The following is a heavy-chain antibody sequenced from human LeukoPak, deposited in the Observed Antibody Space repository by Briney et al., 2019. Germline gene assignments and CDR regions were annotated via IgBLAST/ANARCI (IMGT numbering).Heavy chain of an antibody. CDR3: ARVDKPLYYYYGMDV. CDR2: INPNSGGT. V-gene: IGHV1-2*02. J-gene: IGHJ6*02. D-gene: IGHD3-9*01. Sequence: ASVKVSCKASGYTFTGYYMHWVRQAPGQGLEWMGWINPNSGGTNYAQKFQGRVTMTRDTSISTAYMELSRLRSDDTAVYYCARVDKPLYYYYGMDVWGQGTTATVSS. CDR1: GYTFTGYY.